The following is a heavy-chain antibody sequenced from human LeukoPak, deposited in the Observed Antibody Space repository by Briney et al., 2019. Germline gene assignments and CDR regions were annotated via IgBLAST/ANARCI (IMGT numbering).Heavy chain of an antibody. V-gene: IGHV4-59*01. CDR3: ARDGCIGGDCDYNFDH. CDR2: IYYSGST. D-gene: IGHD2-21*02. J-gene: IGHJ4*02. CDR1: GGSLSSYY. Sequence: PSETQSLTCTVSGGSLSSYYWSWIRQSPGKGLEWIGYIYYSGSTNYNPSLKSRVTISVDTSKNQFSLKLSSVTAADTAVYYCARDGCIGGDCDYNFDHWGQGTLVTVSS.